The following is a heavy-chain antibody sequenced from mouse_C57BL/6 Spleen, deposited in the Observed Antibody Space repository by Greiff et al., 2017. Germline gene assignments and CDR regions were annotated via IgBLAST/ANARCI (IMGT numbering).Heavy chain of an antibody. CDR1: GYTFTSYW. V-gene: IGHV1-55*01. Sequence: QVQLQQPGAELVKPGASVKMSCKASGYTFTSYWITWLKQRPGQGLEWIGDIYPGSGSTNYNEKFKSKATLTVDTSSSAAYMQLSSLTSEDSAVYYCTRGGSAMDYWGQGTSVTVSS. CDR3: TRGGSAMDY. J-gene: IGHJ4*01. CDR2: IYPGSGST.